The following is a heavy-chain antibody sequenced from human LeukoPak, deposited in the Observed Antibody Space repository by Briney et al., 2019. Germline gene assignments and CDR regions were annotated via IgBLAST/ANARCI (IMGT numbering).Heavy chain of an antibody. D-gene: IGHD3-16*01. CDR1: GFTFSNPA. CDR2: ISGGAGNT. CDR3: ARRAGAYTHPYDY. J-gene: IGHJ4*02. Sequence: GGSLRLSCAASGFTFSNPAMSWVRQAPGKGLEWVSGISGGAGNTYYADSVKGRFTISRDNSKNTLYLQMNNLRAEDTAVYYCARRAGAYTHPYDYWGQGTLVTVS. V-gene: IGHV3-23*01.